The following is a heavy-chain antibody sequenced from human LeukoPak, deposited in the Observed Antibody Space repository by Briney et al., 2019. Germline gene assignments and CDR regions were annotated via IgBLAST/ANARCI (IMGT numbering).Heavy chain of an antibody. CDR2: ISSSSSYI. J-gene: IGHJ4*02. D-gene: IGHD3-16*02. CDR3: ARDTRGIYDYIWGSYRYTAIGY. CDR1: GFTFSSYS. Sequence: GGSLSLSCAASGFTFSSYSMNWVRQAPGKGLEWVSSISSSSSYIYYADSVKGRFTISRDNAKNSLYLQMNSLRAEDTAVYYCARDTRGIYDYIWGSYRYTAIGYWGQGTLVTVSS. V-gene: IGHV3-21*01.